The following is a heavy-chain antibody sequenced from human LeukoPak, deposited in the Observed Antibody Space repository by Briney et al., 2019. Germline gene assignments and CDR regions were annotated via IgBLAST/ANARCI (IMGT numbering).Heavy chain of an antibody. CDR1: GGSISSYY. V-gene: IGHV4-59*08. D-gene: IGHD1-26*01. Sequence: PSENLSLTCTVSGGSISSYYWSWIRQPPGKGLEWIGYIYYSGSTNYNPSLKSRVTISVDTSKNQFSLKLSPVTAADTAVYYCARHLSGSPPLGYFDYWGQGTLVTVSS. J-gene: IGHJ4*02. CDR2: IYYSGST. CDR3: ARHLSGSPPLGYFDY.